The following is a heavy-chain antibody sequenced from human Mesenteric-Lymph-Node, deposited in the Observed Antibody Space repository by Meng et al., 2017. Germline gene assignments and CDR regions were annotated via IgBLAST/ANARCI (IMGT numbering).Heavy chain of an antibody. CDR1: GFTFNMYA. D-gene: IGHD2-2*01. CDR3: ARDSPADY. Sequence: GESLKISCAASGFTFNMYAMSWVRQAPGKGLEWISVITSSSRSTYYADSVRGRFTISRDNAKNSLYLQMNSLRAEDTAVYYCARDSPADYWGQGTLVTVSS. J-gene: IGHJ4*02. CDR2: ITSSSRST. V-gene: IGHV3-23*01.